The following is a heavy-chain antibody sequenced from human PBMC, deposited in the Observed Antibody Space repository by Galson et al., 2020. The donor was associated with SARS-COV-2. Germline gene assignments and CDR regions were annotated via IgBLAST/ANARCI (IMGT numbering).Heavy chain of an antibody. D-gene: IGHD4-17*01. CDR1: SGSIRSGDYI. CDR3: ARGDYGDSMYYYYMDV. Sequence: SETLSLTCTVSSGSIRSGDYIWSWIRQPPGKGLEWIGYIFHTGGAYYNPSLKSRVSLSVDTSKNQFSLTLSPVTAADTAVYYCARGDYGDSMYYYYMDVWGKGTTVTVSS. CDR2: IFHTGGA. V-gene: IGHV4-30-4*08. J-gene: IGHJ6*03.